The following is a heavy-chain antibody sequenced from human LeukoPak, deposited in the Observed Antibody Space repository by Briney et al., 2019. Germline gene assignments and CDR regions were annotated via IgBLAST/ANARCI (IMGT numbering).Heavy chain of an antibody. D-gene: IGHD2-8*01. CDR2: ISWNSGTK. CDR3: AVLHYYAMDV. V-gene: IGHV3-9*01. CDR1: GFTFDDHA. Sequence: PGRSLRLSCAASGFTFDDHAMHWVRQAPGKGLEWVSGISWNSGTKGYADSVKGRFTISRDNAKNSLYLQMNSLRGEDAALYYCAVLHYYAMDVWGQGTTVTVSS. J-gene: IGHJ6*02.